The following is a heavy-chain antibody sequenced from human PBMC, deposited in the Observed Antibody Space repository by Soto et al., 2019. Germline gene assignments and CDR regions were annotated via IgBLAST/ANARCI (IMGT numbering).Heavy chain of an antibody. CDR1: GLTFCSYG. CDR2: IWYDGSNK. V-gene: IGHV3-33*01. J-gene: IGHJ6*02. CDR3: ARDQEGFLEWLPSYGMDV. D-gene: IGHD3-3*01. Sequence: GGSLRLSCAASGLTFCSYGMHWVRQAPGKGLEWVAVIWYDGSNKYYVDSVKGRFTISRDNSKNMLYLQMNSLRAEDTAVYYCARDQEGFLEWLPSYGMDVWGQGTTVTVSS.